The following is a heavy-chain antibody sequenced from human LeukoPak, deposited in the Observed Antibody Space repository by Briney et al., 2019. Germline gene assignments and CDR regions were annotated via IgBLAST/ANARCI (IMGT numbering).Heavy chain of an antibody. CDR3: ARGSGSSSIGSGY. V-gene: IGHV3-21*01. J-gene: IGHJ4*02. CDR2: ISSSSSYI. Sequence: GGSLRLSCAASGFTFSSYSMNWVRQAPGKGLEWVSSISSSSSYIYYADSVKGRFTISRDNAKNSLYLQMNSLRAEDTAVYYCARGSGSSSIGSGYWGQGTLVTVSS. CDR1: GFTFSSYS. D-gene: IGHD6-19*01.